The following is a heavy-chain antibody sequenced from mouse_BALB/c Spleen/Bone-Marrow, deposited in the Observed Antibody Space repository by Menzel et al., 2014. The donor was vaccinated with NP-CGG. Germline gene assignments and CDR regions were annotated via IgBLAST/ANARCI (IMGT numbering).Heavy chain of an antibody. CDR2: INPHSSTI. V-gene: IGHV4-1*02. J-gene: IGHJ2*01. CDR3: ARQGYFGRSDY. CDR1: GFDFSRYW. Sequence: EVHLVESGGGLVQPGGSLKLSCAASGFDFSRYWMSWVRQAPGKGLEWIGEINPHSSTINYTPSLKDKFIISRDNAKNTLYLQMSKLRSEDTALYYCARQGYFGRSDYWGQGTTLTVSS. D-gene: IGHD1-1*01.